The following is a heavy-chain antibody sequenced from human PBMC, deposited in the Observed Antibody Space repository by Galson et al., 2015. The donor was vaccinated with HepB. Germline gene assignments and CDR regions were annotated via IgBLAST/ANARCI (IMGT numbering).Heavy chain of an antibody. Sequence: SVKVSCKASGGTFSNFAFSWVRQAPGQGLECLGGIIPLCHTARYTQKFQGRVSITADELTSTVYMEMSRLTSEDTAVYYCATDSPRGTLGGNYYYRMDVWGKGTTVIVSS. J-gene: IGHJ6*04. CDR1: GGTFSNFA. CDR3: ATDSPRGTLGGNYYYRMDV. D-gene: IGHD1-26*01. CDR2: IIPLCHTA. V-gene: IGHV1-69*13.